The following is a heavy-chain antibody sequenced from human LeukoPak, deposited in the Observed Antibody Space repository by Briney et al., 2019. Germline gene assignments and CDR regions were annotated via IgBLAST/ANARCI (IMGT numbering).Heavy chain of an antibody. CDR1: GFTFSSYS. Sequence: GGSLRLSCAASGFTFSSYSMNWVRQAPGKGLEWVSYIRSSSSTIYYADSVKGRFTIFRDNVKNSLYLQMNSLRAEDTAIYYCARDFGSSSPYYFDYWGQGTLVTVSS. J-gene: IGHJ4*02. CDR2: IRSSSSTI. V-gene: IGHV3-48*01. D-gene: IGHD6-6*01. CDR3: ARDFGSSSPYYFDY.